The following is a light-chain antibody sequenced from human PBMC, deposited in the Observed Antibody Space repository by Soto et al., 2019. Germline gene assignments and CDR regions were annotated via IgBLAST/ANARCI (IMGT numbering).Light chain of an antibody. V-gene: IGLV1-51*01. CDR2: DNN. J-gene: IGLJ3*02. CDR3: ATWDSSLSAMV. CDR1: GSNIGNNY. Sequence: QSVLTQPPSVSAAPGQTVTISCSGSGSNIGNNYVSWYQHFPGTAPKFLIFDNNKRPSGVPPRFSGSKSGSSATLDITGLQTGDEAHYYCATWDSSLSAMVFGGGTKLTVL.